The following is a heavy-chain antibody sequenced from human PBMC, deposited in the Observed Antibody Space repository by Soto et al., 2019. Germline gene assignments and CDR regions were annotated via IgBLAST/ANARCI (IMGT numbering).Heavy chain of an antibody. CDR1: GGTFSRYS. J-gene: IGHJ6*02. Sequence: QVQLVQSGAEVKKPGSSVKVSCKASGGTFSRYSITWVRQAPGHGLELIGRIIPIFGIPTYAQKFQGRVTFTADESTSTAYMELSSLRSDDTAVYYCAREDRDRETGLVPAAIDGMDVWGHGTTVTVSS. D-gene: IGHD2-2*01. CDR2: IIPIFGIP. V-gene: IGHV1-69*08. CDR3: AREDRDRETGLVPAAIDGMDV.